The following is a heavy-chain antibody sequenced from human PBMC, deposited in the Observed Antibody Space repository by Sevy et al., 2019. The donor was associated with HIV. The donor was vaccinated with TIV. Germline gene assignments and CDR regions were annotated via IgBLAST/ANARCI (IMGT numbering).Heavy chain of an antibody. CDR3: ARESQLVGFFVDY. D-gene: IGHD6-6*01. J-gene: IGHJ4*02. V-gene: IGHV4-30-4*01. CDR2: IYYSGST. CDR1: GGSISSGDYY. Sequence: SETLSLTCTVSGGSISSGDYYWSWIRQPPGKGLEWIGYIYYSGSTYYNPSLKSRFTISVDTSKNQFSLRLSSVTAADTAVYYCARESQLVGFFVDYWGQGTLVTVSS.